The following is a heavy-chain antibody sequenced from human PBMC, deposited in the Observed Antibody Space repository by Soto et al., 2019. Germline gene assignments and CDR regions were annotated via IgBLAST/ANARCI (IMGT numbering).Heavy chain of an antibody. D-gene: IGHD4-17*01. J-gene: IGHJ6*02. Sequence: GASVKVSCKASGYTFTGYYMHWVRQAPGQGLEWMGWINPNSGGTNYAQKFQGRVTMTRDTSISTAYMELSRLRSDDTAVYYCARALPYGGFYYYYGMDVWGQGTTVTVSS. CDR1: GYTFTGYY. CDR3: ARALPYGGFYYYYGMDV. V-gene: IGHV1-2*02. CDR2: INPNSGGT.